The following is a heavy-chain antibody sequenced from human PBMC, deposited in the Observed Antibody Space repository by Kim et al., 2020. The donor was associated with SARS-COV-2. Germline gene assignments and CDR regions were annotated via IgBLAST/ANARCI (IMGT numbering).Heavy chain of an antibody. V-gene: IGHV4-39*01. CDR2: IYYSGST. Sequence: SETLSLTCTVSGGSISSSSYYWGWIRQPPGKGLEWIGSIYYSGSTYYNPSLKSRVTISVDTSKNQFSLKLSSVTAADTAVYYCARWVEMATTRHFDYWGQGTLVTVSS. D-gene: IGHD5-12*01. CDR1: GGSISSSSYY. J-gene: IGHJ4*02. CDR3: ARWVEMATTRHFDY.